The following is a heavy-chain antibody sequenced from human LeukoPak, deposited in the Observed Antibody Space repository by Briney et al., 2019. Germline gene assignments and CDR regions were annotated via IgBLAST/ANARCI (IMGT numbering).Heavy chain of an antibody. V-gene: IGHV1-69*05. D-gene: IGHD6-13*01. J-gene: IGHJ6*03. CDR1: GGTFSSYA. CDR2: IIPIFGTA. Sequence: SVKVSCKASGGTFSSYAISWVRQAPEQGLEWMGGIIPIFGTANYAQKFQGRVTITTDESTSTAYMELSSLRSEDTAVYYCARGPMSSSWYLYYYYYYMDVWGKGTTVTVSS. CDR3: ARGPMSSSWYLYYYYYYMDV.